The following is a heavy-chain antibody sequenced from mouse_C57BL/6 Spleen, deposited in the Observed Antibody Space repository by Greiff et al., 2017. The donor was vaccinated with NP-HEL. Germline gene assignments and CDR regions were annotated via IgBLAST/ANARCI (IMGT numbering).Heavy chain of an antibody. CDR2: ISDGGSYT. J-gene: IGHJ2*01. V-gene: IGHV5-4*01. CDR3: AREWDYGYDVGYFDY. D-gene: IGHD2-2*01. Sequence: EVKVVESGGGLVKPGGSLKLSCAASGFTFSSYAMSWVRQTPEKRLEWVATISDGGSYTSYPDNVKGRFTISRDNAKNNLYLQMSHLKSEDTAMYYCAREWDYGYDVGYFDYWGQGTTLTVSS. CDR1: GFTFSSYA.